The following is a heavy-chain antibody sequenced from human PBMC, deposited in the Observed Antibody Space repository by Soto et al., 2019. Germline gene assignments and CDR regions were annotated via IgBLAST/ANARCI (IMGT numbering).Heavy chain of an antibody. D-gene: IGHD6-19*01. CDR1: GGSISSYY. J-gene: IGHJ4*02. Sequence: QVQLQESGPGLVKPSETLSLTCTVSGGSISSYYWSWIRQPPGKGLEWIGYIYYSGSTNYNPSLKSRVTISVDTSKNQFSLKLSSVTAADTAVYYCARGVGSSGWYYFDYWGQGTLVTVCS. CDR3: ARGVGSSGWYYFDY. CDR2: IYYSGST. V-gene: IGHV4-59*01.